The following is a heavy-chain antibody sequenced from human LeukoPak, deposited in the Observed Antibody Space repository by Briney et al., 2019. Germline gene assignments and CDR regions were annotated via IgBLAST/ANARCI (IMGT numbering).Heavy chain of an antibody. CDR3: ARDLYSSGWWPFDY. Sequence: GASVKVSCKASGYTFTGYYVHWVRQAPGQGLEWMGWINPNSGGTNYAQKFQGWVTMTRDTSISTAYMELSRLRSDDTAVYYCARDLYSSGWWPFDYWGQGTLVTVSS. J-gene: IGHJ4*02. D-gene: IGHD6-19*01. V-gene: IGHV1-2*04. CDR2: INPNSGGT. CDR1: GYTFTGYY.